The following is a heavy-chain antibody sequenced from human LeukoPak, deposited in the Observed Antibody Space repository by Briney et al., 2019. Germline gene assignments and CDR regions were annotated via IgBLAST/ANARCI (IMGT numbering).Heavy chain of an antibody. CDR3: ARAVYGYFDF. CDR2: IKEDGSEK. D-gene: IGHD5-18*01. Sequence: GSLRLSCAASGFSFSSHWMSWVRQAPGKGLEWVANIKEDGSEKYYVDSVRGRFTISRDNAKNSQYLQMSSLRAEDTAVYYCARAVYGYFDFWGQGILLTVSS. CDR1: GFSFSSHW. V-gene: IGHV3-7*04. J-gene: IGHJ4*02.